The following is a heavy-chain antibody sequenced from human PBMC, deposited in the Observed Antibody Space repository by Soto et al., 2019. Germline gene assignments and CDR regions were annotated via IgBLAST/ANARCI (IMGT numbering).Heavy chain of an antibody. J-gene: IGHJ4*02. CDR1: GGTFSSYA. CDR3: ASIGYCSGGSCYPD. CDR2: IIPIFGTA. Sequence: QVQLVQSGAEVKKPGSSVKVSCKASGGTFSSYAISWVRQAPGQGLEWMGGIIPIFGTANYAQKFQGRVTITADESTSTAYMERSSLRSEDTAVYYCASIGYCSGGSCYPDWGQGTLVTVSS. D-gene: IGHD2-15*01. V-gene: IGHV1-69*01.